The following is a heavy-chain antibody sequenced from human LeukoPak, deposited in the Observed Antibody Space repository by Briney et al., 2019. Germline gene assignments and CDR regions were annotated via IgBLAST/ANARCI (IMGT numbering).Heavy chain of an antibody. V-gene: IGHV4-59*08. CDR3: TRHYDSGSSGDPDWFDP. CDR1: GASISSYY. D-gene: IGHD3-22*01. J-gene: IGHJ5*02. Sequence: SETLSLTCTVSGASISSYYWSWIRQPPGKGLEWIGHISNSGRTTYRSSLKSRVTISLDTSRNQFSLKLTSVTAADTAIYYCTRHYDSGSSGDPDWFDPWGQGTLVTVSS. CDR2: ISNSGRT.